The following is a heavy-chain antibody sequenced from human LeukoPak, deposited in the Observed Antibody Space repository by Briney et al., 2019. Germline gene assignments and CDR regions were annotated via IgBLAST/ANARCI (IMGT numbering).Heavy chain of an antibody. J-gene: IGHJ4*02. CDR2: ISGSGGST. CDR3: AKGPDRPRRYFDWLISPIDY. CDR1: GFTFSSYA. D-gene: IGHD3-9*01. Sequence: GGSLRLSCAASGFTFSSYAMSWVRQAPGKGLEWVSAISGSGGSTYYADSVKGRFTTSRDNSKNTLYLQMNSLRAEDTAVYYCAKGPDRPRRYFDWLISPIDYWGQGTLVTVSS. V-gene: IGHV3-23*01.